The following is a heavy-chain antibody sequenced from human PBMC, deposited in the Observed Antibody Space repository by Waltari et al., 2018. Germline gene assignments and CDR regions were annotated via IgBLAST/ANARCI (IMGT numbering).Heavy chain of an antibody. CDR1: GFTFGSHA. V-gene: IGHV3-23*01. Sequence: DVQVLESGGGLVQPGGSLRLSWTVSGFTFGSHAISWVRQAPGAGLLWVSAISVSDDTYYANSVKGRFTISRDTSTNTVYLQLKNLRTEDTALYYCAKPFYNWDDPLHSWGRGTLVTVSS. CDR3: AKPFYNWDDPLHS. CDR2: ISVSDDT. J-gene: IGHJ4*02. D-gene: IGHD1-20*01.